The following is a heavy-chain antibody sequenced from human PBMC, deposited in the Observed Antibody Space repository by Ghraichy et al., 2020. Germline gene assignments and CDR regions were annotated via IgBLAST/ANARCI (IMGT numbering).Heavy chain of an antibody. CDR3: ASSGLVRYRFLDP. D-gene: IGHD6-19*01. V-gene: IGHV4-59*01. CDR1: GGSMSSYY. J-gene: IGHJ5*02. Sequence: ESLNISCTVSGGSMSSYYWSWIRQSPGKGLEWIGYIYSSGSTTYNPSLKSRVTMSIDTSKNQFSLKLTSVTAADTAVYYCASSGLVRYRFLDPWGQGTLVTVSS. CDR2: IYSSGST.